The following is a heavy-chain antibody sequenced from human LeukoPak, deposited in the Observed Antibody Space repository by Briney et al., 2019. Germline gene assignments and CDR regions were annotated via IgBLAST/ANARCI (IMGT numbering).Heavy chain of an antibody. CDR1: GFTFSSYS. D-gene: IGHD2-21*01. CDR3: AREVPATIDSAPGVCDAFDI. V-gene: IGHV3-21*01. J-gene: IGHJ3*02. Sequence: GGSLRLSCAASGFTFSSYSMNWVRQAPGKGLEWVSSISSSSSYIYYADSVKGRFTISRDNAKNSLYLQMNSLRAEDTAVYYCAREVPATIDSAPGVCDAFDIWGQGTMVTVSS. CDR2: ISSSSSYI.